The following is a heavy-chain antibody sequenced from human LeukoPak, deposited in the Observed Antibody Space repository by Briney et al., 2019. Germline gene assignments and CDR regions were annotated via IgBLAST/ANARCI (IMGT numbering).Heavy chain of an antibody. CDR2: IYYSGST. J-gene: IGHJ3*02. V-gene: IGHV4-59*12. D-gene: IGHD3-3*01. CDR1: GGSISSYY. Sequence: SETLSLTCTVSGGSISSYYWSWIRQPPGKGLEWIGYIYYSGSTNYNPSLKSRVTISVDTSKNQFSLKLSSVTAADTAVYYCASEEYYDFWSGYKRGGAFDIWGQGTMVTVSS. CDR3: ASEEYYDFWSGYKRGGAFDI.